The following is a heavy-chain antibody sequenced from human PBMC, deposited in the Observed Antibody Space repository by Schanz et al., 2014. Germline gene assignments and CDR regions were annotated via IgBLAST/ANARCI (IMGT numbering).Heavy chain of an antibody. CDR2: IYTSGST. Sequence: QLQLQESGPGLVKPSETLSLTCTVSGGSISSSSYYWGWIRQTSGKGLEWIGSIYTSGSTNYNPSLKIRVTRSVDTPKNQFSLRLSSVPAADTAVYYCARTRTTGTTFTWFDPWGQGTLVTVSS. CDR3: ARTRTTGTTFTWFDP. D-gene: IGHD1-1*01. J-gene: IGHJ5*02. CDR1: GGSISSSSYY. V-gene: IGHV4-39*07.